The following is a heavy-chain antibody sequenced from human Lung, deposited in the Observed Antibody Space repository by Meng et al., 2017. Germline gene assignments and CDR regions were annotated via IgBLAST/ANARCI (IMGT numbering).Heavy chain of an antibody. D-gene: IGHD6-13*01. CDR3: ARDEDISAAGKLFGDY. J-gene: IGHJ4*02. CDR1: GYTFPDYW. CDR2: INPKSGDT. Sequence: HVHLGQSGAEVKKPGASMKVSCKASGYTFPDYWLHWVRRAPGQGLEWMGRINPKSGDTHYAQRFQGRVTMTGDTSISTAYMELSGLRSDDTAMYYCARDEDISAAGKLFGDYWGQGTLVTVSS. V-gene: IGHV1-2*06.